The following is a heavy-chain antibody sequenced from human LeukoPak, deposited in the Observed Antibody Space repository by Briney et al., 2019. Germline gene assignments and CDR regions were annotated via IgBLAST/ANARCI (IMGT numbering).Heavy chain of an antibody. J-gene: IGHJ4*02. CDR1: GYSFTSYW. V-gene: IGHV5-51*01. CDR2: IYPGDSDT. CDR3: ASSIDMAATTLGFDY. D-gene: IGHD5-24*01. Sequence: GESLKISCKGSGYSFTSYWIGWVRQMPGKGLEWMGIIYPGDSDTRYSPSFQGQVTISADKSISTAYLQWSSLKASDTDMYYCASSIDMAATTLGFDYWGQGTLVTVSS.